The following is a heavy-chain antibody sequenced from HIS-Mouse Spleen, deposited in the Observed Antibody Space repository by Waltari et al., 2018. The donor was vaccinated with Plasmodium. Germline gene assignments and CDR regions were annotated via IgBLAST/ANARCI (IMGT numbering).Heavy chain of an antibody. Sequence: EVQLVESGGGLVEPGGSLRLSCAASGFTFRSYLVSWVRQAPGKGLECVANIKQDGSEKYYVDFVKGRFTISRDNAKNSLYLQMNSLRAEDTAVYYCASSWYWYFDLWGRGTLVTVSS. J-gene: IGHJ2*01. CDR1: GFTFRSYL. CDR3: ASSWYWYFDL. V-gene: IGHV3-7*01. D-gene: IGHD6-13*01. CDR2: IKQDGSEK.